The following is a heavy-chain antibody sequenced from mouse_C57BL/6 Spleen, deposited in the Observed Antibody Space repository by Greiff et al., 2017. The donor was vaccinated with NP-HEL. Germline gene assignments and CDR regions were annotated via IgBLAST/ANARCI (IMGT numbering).Heavy chain of an antibody. CDR2: INPNNGGT. V-gene: IGHV1-18*01. D-gene: IGHD6-1*01. CDR1: GYTFTDYY. CDR3: AREKPDNYYAMDY. Sequence: EVQLQQSGPELVKPGASVKIPCKASGYTFTDYYMDWVKQSHGKSLEWIGDINPNNGGTIYNQKFKGKATLTVDKSSSTAYMELRSLSSEDTAVNSCAREKPDNYYAMDYWGQGTSVTVSS. J-gene: IGHJ4*01.